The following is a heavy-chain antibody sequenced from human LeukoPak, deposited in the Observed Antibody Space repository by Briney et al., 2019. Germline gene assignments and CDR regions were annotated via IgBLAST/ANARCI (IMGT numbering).Heavy chain of an antibody. V-gene: IGHV1-69*05. CDR3: ARPGENCSSTSCYSLDY. D-gene: IGHD2-2*01. CDR2: IIPIFGTA. Sequence: SVKVSCKSSGGTFSSYAISWVRQAPGQGLEWMGGIIPIFGTANYAQKFQGRVTITTDESTSTAYMELSSLRSDDTAVYYCARPGENCSSTSCYSLDYWGQGTLVTVSS. CDR1: GGTFSSYA. J-gene: IGHJ4*02.